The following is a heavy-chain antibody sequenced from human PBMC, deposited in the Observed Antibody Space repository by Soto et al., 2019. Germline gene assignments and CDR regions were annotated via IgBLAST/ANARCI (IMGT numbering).Heavy chain of an antibody. CDR3: ARDLLGYCGVACYPLYV. V-gene: IGHV4-59*01. CDR1: GASISRYY. J-gene: IGHJ6*02. CDR2: LYNPGST. D-gene: IGHD2-21*02. Sequence: QVRLQESGPGLVKPSETLSLPCTVSGASISRYYWSWIRQSPGKGLEWIGYLYNPGSTIYNPSLKSRVTISVDTSKNQFSLNMNSVTAADTAVYYCARDLLGYCGVACYPLYVWGQGTTVTVSS.